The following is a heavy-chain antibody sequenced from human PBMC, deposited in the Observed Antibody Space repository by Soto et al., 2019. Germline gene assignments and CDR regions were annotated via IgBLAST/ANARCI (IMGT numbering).Heavy chain of an antibody. CDR1: GFTFSSYW. J-gene: IGHJ3*02. CDR3: ARGYYYDSSGYPI. Sequence: GGSLRLSCAASGFTFSSYWMSWVRQAPGKGLEWVANIKQDGSEKYYVDSVKGRFTISRDNAKNSLYLQMNSLRAEDTAVYYCARGYYYDSSGYPIWGQGTMVTVSS. V-gene: IGHV3-7*05. CDR2: IKQDGSEK. D-gene: IGHD3-22*01.